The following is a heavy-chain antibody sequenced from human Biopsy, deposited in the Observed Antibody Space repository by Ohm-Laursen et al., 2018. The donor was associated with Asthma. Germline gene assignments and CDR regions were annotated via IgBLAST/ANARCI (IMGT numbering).Heavy chain of an antibody. CDR2: ITSSSSYI. CDR3: ARTFHFWSPYHAEHHQL. Sequence: SLRLSCAASGFTFSVYTMNWVRQAPGKGLEWVSSITSSSSYIFYADSVKGRFTISRDNPRNSLYLQMNSLRAEDTAVYYCARTFHFWSPYHAEHHQLWGQGTLVTVSS. J-gene: IGHJ1*01. V-gene: IGHV3-21*01. CDR1: GFTFSVYT. D-gene: IGHD3-3*02.